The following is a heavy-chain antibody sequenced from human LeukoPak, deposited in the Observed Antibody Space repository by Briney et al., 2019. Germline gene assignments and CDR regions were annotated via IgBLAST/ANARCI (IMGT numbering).Heavy chain of an antibody. CDR3: ARAQTYGDYRLLLDY. Sequence: RPGGSLRLSCAASGFTFGDYGMSWVRQAPGKGLEWVSGLNWDGGTTGHADSVKGRFTISRDNDKNSLYLQMNSLRAEDTALYYCARAQTYGDYRLLLDYWGQGTLVTVSS. CDR2: LNWDGGTT. CDR1: GFTFGDYG. D-gene: IGHD4-17*01. J-gene: IGHJ4*02. V-gene: IGHV3-20*04.